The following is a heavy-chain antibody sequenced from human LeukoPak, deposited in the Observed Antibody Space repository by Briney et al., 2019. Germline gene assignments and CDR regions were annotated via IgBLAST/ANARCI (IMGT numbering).Heavy chain of an antibody. V-gene: IGHV3-23*01. CDR3: AKSDGGSGSYYRKYFDF. D-gene: IGHD3-10*01. CDR1: GFTFSNYA. J-gene: IGHJ4*02. CDR2: ISANAVGT. Sequence: TGGSLRLSCAASGFTFSNYAMSWVRQAPGKGLEWVSSISANAVGTYYADSVKGRFTTSRDNSKNTLYLQMNSLRAEDTAVYYCAKSDGGSGSYYRKYFDFWGQGTLVTVSS.